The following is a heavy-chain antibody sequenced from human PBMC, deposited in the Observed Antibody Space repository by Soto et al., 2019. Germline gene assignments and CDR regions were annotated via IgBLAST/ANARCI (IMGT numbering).Heavy chain of an antibody. J-gene: IGHJ6*02. CDR1: GGSISSYY. D-gene: IGHD6-13*01. V-gene: IGHV4-59*01. CDR2: IYYSGST. Sequence: PSETLSLTCTVSGGSISSYYWSWIRQPPGKGLEWIGYIYYSGSTNYNPSLKSRVTISVDTSKNQFSLKLSSVTAADTAVYYCARESSIAAAGPIYHYYYGMDVWGQGTTVTVSS. CDR3: ARESSIAAAGPIYHYYYGMDV.